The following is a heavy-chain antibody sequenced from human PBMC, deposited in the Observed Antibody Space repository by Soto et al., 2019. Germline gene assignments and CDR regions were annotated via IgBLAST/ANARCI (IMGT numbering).Heavy chain of an antibody. CDR3: ARGKRGIRYYGSGTSDWLDF. Sequence: SETLSLTCAVSGGSISSGDYSWSWIRQPPGKGLEWIGYMFHSGSAYYNPSLKSRVTISVDRSKNQFSLKLTSLTAADTAVYYCARGKRGIRYYGSGTSDWLDFWGQGTLVTVSS. J-gene: IGHJ5*01. V-gene: IGHV4-30-2*01. D-gene: IGHD3-10*01. CDR2: MFHSGSA. CDR1: GGSISSGDYS.